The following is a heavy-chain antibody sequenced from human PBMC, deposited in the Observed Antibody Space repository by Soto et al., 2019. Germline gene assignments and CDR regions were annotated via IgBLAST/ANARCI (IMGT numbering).Heavy chain of an antibody. CDR2: IYSGGYT. Sequence: EVQLVESGGGLIQPGGSLRLSCAVSGFTVSNNYMSWVRQAPGKGLEGVSVIYSGGYTAYGDSVKGRFTISRDNSKNTLLLQKKTRRADARAGFSGATRGGGGGYWGQGTLVTVSS. CDR1: GFTVSNNY. V-gene: IGHV3-53*01. D-gene: IGHD3-10*01. J-gene: IGHJ4*02. CDR3: ATRGGGGGY.